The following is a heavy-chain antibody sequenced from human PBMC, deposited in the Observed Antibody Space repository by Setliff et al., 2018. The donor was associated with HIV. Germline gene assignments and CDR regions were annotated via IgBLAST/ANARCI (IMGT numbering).Heavy chain of an antibody. D-gene: IGHD3-3*01. J-gene: IGHJ4*02. CDR2: INYSGST. Sequence: PSETLSLTCAVYGGSFSGYYWSWIRQPPGKGLEWIGEINYSGSTNYKASLKSRVTISVDTSKNHFSLKLSSVTAADTAVFYCARVPFTTGFDYWGQGILVTVSS. V-gene: IGHV4-34*01. CDR3: ARVPFTTGFDY. CDR1: GGSFSGYY.